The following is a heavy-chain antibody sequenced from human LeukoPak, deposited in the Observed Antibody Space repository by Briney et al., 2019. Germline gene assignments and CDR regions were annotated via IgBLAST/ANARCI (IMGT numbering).Heavy chain of an antibody. J-gene: IGHJ3*02. V-gene: IGHV3-49*04. CDR1: GFTFSDYA. D-gene: IGHD3-22*01. CDR3: SSFYSSGWGSGAFFI. Sequence: GGSLRLSCTASGFTFSDYAVSWVRQAPGKGLEWIGFIKNKANGRTKEYAASVKGRFTISRDYSKTIAHLQMSSLKTADTAVYYCSSFYSSGWGSGAFFIWSEGTMVIISS. CDR2: IKNKANGRTK.